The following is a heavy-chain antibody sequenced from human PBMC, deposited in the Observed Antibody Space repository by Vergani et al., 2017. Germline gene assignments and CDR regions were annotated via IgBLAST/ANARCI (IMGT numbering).Heavy chain of an antibody. CDR1: GGTFSSYA. CDR2: IIPIFGTA. Sequence: QVQLVQSGAEVKKPGSSVKVSCKASGGTFSSYAISWVRQAPGQGLEWMGGIIPIFGTANYAQKFQGRVTITADESTGTAYMELSSLRSEDTAVYYCASPPLHLWGDYYGMDVWGQGTTVTVSS. J-gene: IGHJ6*02. D-gene: IGHD3-3*02. V-gene: IGHV1-69*01. CDR3: ASPPLHLWGDYYGMDV.